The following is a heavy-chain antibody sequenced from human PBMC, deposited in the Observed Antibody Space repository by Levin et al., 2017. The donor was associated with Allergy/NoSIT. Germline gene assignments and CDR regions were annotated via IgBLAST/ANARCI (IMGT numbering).Heavy chain of an antibody. D-gene: IGHD5-18*01. CDR3: VTRSAYSCGHYYSAY. J-gene: IGHJ4*02. CDR2: IVPVFGST. CDR1: GGTFRHYA. V-gene: IGHV1-69*13. Sequence: SVKVSCKASGGTFRHYALSWVRQAPGQGFEWMGGIVPVFGSTNYAQKFHGRVTITADESTSTANMELRSLRSDDTAVYYWVTRSAYSCGHYYSAYWGQGTLVTVSS.